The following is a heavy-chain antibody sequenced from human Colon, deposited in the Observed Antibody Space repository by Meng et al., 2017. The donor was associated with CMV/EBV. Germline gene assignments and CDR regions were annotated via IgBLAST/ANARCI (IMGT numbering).Heavy chain of an antibody. Sequence: SCAASGFTFSSYAMHWVRQAPGKGLEWVAVISYDGSNKYYADSVKGRFTISRDNSKNTLYLQMSSLRADDTAVYYCTRAGARFLEWSQANYYGMDVWGPGTTVTVSS. V-gene: IGHV3-30*04. CDR3: TRAGARFLEWSQANYYGMDV. D-gene: IGHD3-3*01. CDR2: ISYDGSNK. J-gene: IGHJ6*02. CDR1: GFTFSSYA.